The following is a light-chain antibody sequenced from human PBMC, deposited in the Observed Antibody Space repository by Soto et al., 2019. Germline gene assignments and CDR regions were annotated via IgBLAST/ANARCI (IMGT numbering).Light chain of an antibody. CDR3: QQTNSFPFT. V-gene: IGKV1-12*01. CDR1: QGVGSW. CDR2: GAS. Sequence: DIQMTQSPSSVSASVGDRVTITCRTSQGVGSWLAWYQQKPGKAPNLLIYGASNLHSGVPSRFSGSGSGTEFTLTISSLQPEDFATYFCQQTNSFPFTFGQGTRLDIK. J-gene: IGKJ2*01.